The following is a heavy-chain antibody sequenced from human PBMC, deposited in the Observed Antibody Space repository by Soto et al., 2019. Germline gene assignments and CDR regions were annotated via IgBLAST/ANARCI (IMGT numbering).Heavy chain of an antibody. CDR2: ISGSGGST. D-gene: IGHD3-3*01. V-gene: IGHV3-23*01. CDR1: GFTFSSYA. Sequence: PGGSLRLSCLVSGFTFSSYAMSWVRQAPGKGLEWVSAISGSGGSTCYADSVKGRFTISRDNSKNTLYLQMNSLRAEDTAVYYCAKVRGNLYYDFWSGYFPSPPANWFDPWGQGTLVTVSS. CDR3: AKVRGNLYYDFWSGYFPSPPANWFDP. J-gene: IGHJ5*02.